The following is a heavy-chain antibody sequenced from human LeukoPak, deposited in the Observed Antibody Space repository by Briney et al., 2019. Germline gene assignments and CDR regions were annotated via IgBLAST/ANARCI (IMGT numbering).Heavy chain of an antibody. D-gene: IGHD4-17*01. V-gene: IGHV3-30*04. J-gene: IGHJ5*02. Sequence: GGSLRLSCAASGFTFSSYAMHGVRQAPGKGLGGGAVISYDGSNKYYADSVKGRFTISRDNSKNTLYLQMNSLRAEDTAVYYCARENYGETNWFDPWGQGTLVTVSS. CDR3: ARENYGETNWFDP. CDR1: GFTFSSYA. CDR2: ISYDGSNK.